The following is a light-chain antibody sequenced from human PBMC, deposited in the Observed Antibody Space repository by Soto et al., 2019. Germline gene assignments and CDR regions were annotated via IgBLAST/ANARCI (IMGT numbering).Light chain of an antibody. CDR2: GAS. CDR1: QSVATN. J-gene: IGKJ1*01. CDR3: QQYNNWPQT. V-gene: IGKV3-15*01. Sequence: EAELTQSPATLSVSPGERATLSCRASQSVATNLAWYQQRPGQAPRLLIYGASKRAIGLPARFSGSGSGTEVTLTITSLQSEDFAVYYCQQYNNWPQTFGQGTKVEIK.